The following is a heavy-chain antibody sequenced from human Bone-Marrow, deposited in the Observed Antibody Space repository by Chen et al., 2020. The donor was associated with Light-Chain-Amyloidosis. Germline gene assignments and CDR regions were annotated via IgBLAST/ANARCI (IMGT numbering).Heavy chain of an antibody. V-gene: IGHV3-53*02. CDR3: ASWLQNAFEL. CDR2: LYNTGTI. J-gene: IGHJ4*02. Sequence: EVQVADTGGGLFQPGGSLRLSCIASGFFVNASYFSWVRQAPGKGLEWVSVLYNTGTIYYADSVRGRFTISGDRSKNMAHLQINSLRVEDTATYYCASWLQNAFELWGQGTPVTVSS. CDR1: GFFVNASY. D-gene: IGHD5-12*01.